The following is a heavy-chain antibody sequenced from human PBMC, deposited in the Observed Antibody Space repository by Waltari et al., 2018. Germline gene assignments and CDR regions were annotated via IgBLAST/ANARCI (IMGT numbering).Heavy chain of an antibody. J-gene: IGHJ6*02. V-gene: IGHV4-34*01. CDR1: GGSFSGYY. Sequence: QVQLQQWGAGLLKPSETLSLTCAVYGGSFSGYYWSWLRQPPGKGLEWIGEINHSGSTNYNPSLKSRVTISVDTSKNQFSLKLSSVTAADTAVYYCARGGFTLRWATQAFPNYYYGMDVWGQGTTVTVSS. CDR2: INHSGST. D-gene: IGHD4-17*01. CDR3: ARGGFTLRWATQAFPNYYYGMDV.